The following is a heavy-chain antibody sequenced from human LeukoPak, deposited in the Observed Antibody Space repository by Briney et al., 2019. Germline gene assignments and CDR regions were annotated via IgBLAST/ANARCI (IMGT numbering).Heavy chain of an antibody. CDR3: ARGGIAVAGSSRLRGKNFDY. CDR2: FFHSGST. Sequence: SETLSLTCTVSGGSISSGGYYWSWIRQPPGQGLEWIGYFFHSGSTNYNPSLKSRVTISVDTSKNQFSLKVSSVTAADTAVYYCARGGIAVAGSSRLRGKNFDYWGQGTLVTVSS. D-gene: IGHD6-19*01. J-gene: IGHJ4*02. V-gene: IGHV4-30-2*01. CDR1: GGSISSGGYY.